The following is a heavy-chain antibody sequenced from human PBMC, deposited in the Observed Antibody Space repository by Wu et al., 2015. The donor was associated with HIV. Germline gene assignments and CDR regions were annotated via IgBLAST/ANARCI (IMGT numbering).Heavy chain of an antibody. CDR2: IVVGSGNT. CDR1: GFTFTSSA. V-gene: IGHV1-58*02. J-gene: IGHJ6*02. CDR3: AAGLRGMSKGGAHYGMDV. Sequence: QMQLVQSGPEVKKPGTSVKVSCKASGFTFTSSAMQWVRQARGQRLEWIGWIVVGSGNTNYAQKFQERVTITRDMSTSTAYMELSSLRSEDTAVYYCAAGLRGMSKGGAHYGMDVWGQGTTVTVSS. D-gene: IGHD6-13*01.